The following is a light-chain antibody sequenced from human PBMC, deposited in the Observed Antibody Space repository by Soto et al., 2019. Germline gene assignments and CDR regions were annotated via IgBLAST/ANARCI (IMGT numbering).Light chain of an antibody. Sequence: DIVMTQSPDSLAVSLGERATINCKSSQSVLYSSNNKNYLAWYQQKPGQPPKLIIYWASTRGFGVPGGLSGSGYGTDFTLASSSVEAEDVAVYYCQQYYSAPTFGGGTKVEIK. V-gene: IGKV4-1*01. CDR3: QQYYSAPT. CDR1: QSVLYSSNNKNY. J-gene: IGKJ4*01. CDR2: WAS.